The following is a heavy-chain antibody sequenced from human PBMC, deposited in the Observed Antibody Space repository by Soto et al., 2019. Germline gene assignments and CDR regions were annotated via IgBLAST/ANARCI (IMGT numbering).Heavy chain of an antibody. CDR2: INPNSGGT. Sequence: ASVKVSCKASGYTFTGYYMHWVRQAPGQGLEWMGWINPNSGGTNYAQKFQGWVTMTRDTSISTAYMELSRLRSDDTAVYYCARASGSYYYYGMDVWGQGTTVTVSS. J-gene: IGHJ6*02. V-gene: IGHV1-2*04. CDR1: GYTFTGYY. D-gene: IGHD1-26*01. CDR3: ARASGSYYYYGMDV.